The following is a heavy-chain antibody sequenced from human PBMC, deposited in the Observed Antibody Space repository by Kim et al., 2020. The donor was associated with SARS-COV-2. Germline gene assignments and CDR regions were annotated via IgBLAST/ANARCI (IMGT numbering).Heavy chain of an antibody. V-gene: IGHV1-24*01. Sequence: ASVKVSCKVSGYTLTDLSMHWVRQASGKGLEWLGGFDPEDGETIYAQTFQGRVTMTEDTSTGTAYMVLSSLRSEDTAVYYCAAVIVSGPRSFSIWGQGTMIAVSS. CDR1: GYTLTDLS. CDR3: AAVIVSGPRSFSI. D-gene: IGHD5-12*01. J-gene: IGHJ3*02. CDR2: FDPEDGET.